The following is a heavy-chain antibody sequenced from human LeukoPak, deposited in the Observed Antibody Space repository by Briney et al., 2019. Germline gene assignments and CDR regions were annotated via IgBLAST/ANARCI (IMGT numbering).Heavy chain of an antibody. CDR3: ASRIAAAGTGFDY. CDR2: INPSGGGT. Sequence: ASVKVSCKASGYTFTSYYIHWVRQAPGQGLEWMGIINPSGGGTNYAQKFQGRVTMTRDTSISTAYMELSRLRSDDTAVYYCASRIAAAGTGFDYWGQGTLVTVSS. CDR1: GYTFTSYY. J-gene: IGHJ4*02. D-gene: IGHD6-13*01. V-gene: IGHV1-2*02.